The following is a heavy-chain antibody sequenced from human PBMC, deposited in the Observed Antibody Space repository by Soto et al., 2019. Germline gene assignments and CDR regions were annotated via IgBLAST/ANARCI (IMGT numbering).Heavy chain of an antibody. D-gene: IGHD2-2*01. Sequence: ASVKVSCKASGYTFTSYGISWVLQAPGQGLEWMGWISAYNGNTNYAQKLQGRVTMTTDTSTSTAYMELRSLRSDDTAVYYCARGVQYCSSTSCISLDYWGQGTLVTVSS. V-gene: IGHV1-18*01. CDR2: ISAYNGNT. CDR3: ARGVQYCSSTSCISLDY. J-gene: IGHJ4*02. CDR1: GYTFTSYG.